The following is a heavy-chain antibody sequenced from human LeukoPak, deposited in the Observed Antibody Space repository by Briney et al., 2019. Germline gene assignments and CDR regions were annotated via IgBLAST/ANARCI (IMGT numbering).Heavy chain of an antibody. Sequence: GGSLRLSCAASGFTFSSYGVHWVRQAPGKGLEWVAVISYDGSNKYYADSVKGRFTISRDNSKNTLYLQMNSLRAEDTAVYYCARSGCSSSWYYFDYWGQGTLVTVSS. V-gene: IGHV3-30*03. J-gene: IGHJ4*02. CDR1: GFTFSSYG. CDR3: ARSGCSSSWYYFDY. CDR2: ISYDGSNK. D-gene: IGHD6-13*01.